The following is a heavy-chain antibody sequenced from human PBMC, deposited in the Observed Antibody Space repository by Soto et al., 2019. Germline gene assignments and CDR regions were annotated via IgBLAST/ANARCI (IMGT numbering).Heavy chain of an antibody. CDR1: GFTFSSYA. V-gene: IGHV3-23*01. CDR2: ISGSGGNT. J-gene: IGHJ4*02. CDR3: TKGGDTGMARG. Sequence: EVQLLESGGGLVQPGGSLRLSCAASGFTFSSYAMSWVRQAPGKGLEWVSTISGSGGNTYYADSVKGRFTISRDNSKNTLYLQMNGLRAEDTAVYYCTKGGDTGMARGWGQGTLVTVSS. D-gene: IGHD5-18*01.